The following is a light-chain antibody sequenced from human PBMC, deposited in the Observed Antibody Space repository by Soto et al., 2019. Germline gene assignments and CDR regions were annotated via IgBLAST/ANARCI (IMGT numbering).Light chain of an antibody. CDR2: DVT. V-gene: IGLV2-14*01. CDR3: SSYTSSSPVV. J-gene: IGLJ3*02. CDR1: SSDVGAYNY. Sequence: QSALTQPASVSGSPGQSVTISCSGSSSDVGAYNYVSWYQPHPGKAPKLMIYDVTNRPSGVSNLFSGSKSGNTASLTLSGLQAEDEADYFCSSYTSSSPVVFGGGTKLTVL.